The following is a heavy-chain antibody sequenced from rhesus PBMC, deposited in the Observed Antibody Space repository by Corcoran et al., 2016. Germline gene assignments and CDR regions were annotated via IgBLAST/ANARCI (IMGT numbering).Heavy chain of an antibody. CDR3: SKTRWVTTAGLDS. CDR1: GFTFSSYV. D-gene: IGHD4-17*01. Sequence: EVQLVESGGGLFQPGWSLRLSCAASGFTFSSYVMYWVRPAPGTGLEWITAINSGGSSTYAPDSLKGRFTISKYNSKTTLSLQMNSLIAEDTAVYYCSKTRWVTTAGLDSWGQGVVVTVSS. CDR2: INSGGSST. V-gene: IGHV3S25*01. J-gene: IGHJ6*01.